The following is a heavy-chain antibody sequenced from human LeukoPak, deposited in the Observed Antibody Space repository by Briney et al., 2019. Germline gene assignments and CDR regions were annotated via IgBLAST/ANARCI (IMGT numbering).Heavy chain of an antibody. CDR1: GGSFSGYY. V-gene: IGHV4-34*01. D-gene: IGHD4-17*01. CDR3: AVRDDYGDYADY. CDR2: INHSGST. Sequence: SETLSLTCAVYGGSFSGYYWSWIRQPPGKGLEWIGEINHSGSTNYNPSLKSRVTISVDTSKNQFSLKLSSVTAADTAVYYCAVRDDYGDYADYWGQGTLVTVSS. J-gene: IGHJ4*02.